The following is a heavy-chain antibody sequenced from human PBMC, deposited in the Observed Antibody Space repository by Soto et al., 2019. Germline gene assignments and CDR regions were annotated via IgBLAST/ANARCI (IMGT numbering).Heavy chain of an antibody. J-gene: IGHJ6*02. Sequence: SETLSLTCTVSGGSISSGDYYWSWIRQPPGKGLEWIGYIYYSGSTYYNPSLKSRVTISVDTSKNQFSLKLSSVTAADTAVYYCARDLLPRTPIAAAGTGYYYYGMDVWGQGTTVTVSS. CDR1: GGSISSGDYY. V-gene: IGHV4-30-4*01. CDR3: ARDLLPRTPIAAAGTGYYYYGMDV. D-gene: IGHD6-13*01. CDR2: IYYSGST.